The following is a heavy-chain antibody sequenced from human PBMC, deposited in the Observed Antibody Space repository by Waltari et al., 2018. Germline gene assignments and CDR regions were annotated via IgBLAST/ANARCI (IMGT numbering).Heavy chain of an antibody. CDR2: IYYSGST. V-gene: IGHV4-39*01. Sequence: QLQLQESGPGLVKPSETLSLTCTVPGGSISSSSHYWGWIRQPPGKGPEWIGSIYYSGSTYYNPSLKSRVTISVDTSKNQFSLKRSSVTAGDTAVYYCARTYYYDSSGYYSGTFDYWGQGTLVTVSS. D-gene: IGHD3-22*01. CDR1: GGSISSSSHY. CDR3: ARTYYYDSSGYYSGTFDY. J-gene: IGHJ4*02.